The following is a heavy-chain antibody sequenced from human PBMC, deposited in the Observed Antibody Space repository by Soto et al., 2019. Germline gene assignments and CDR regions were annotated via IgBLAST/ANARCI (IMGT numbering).Heavy chain of an antibody. CDR2: IYYSGST. CDR1: GGSISSYY. Sequence: QVQLQESGPGLVKPSETLSLTCTVSGGSISSYYWSWIRQPPGKGLEWIGYIYYSGSTNYNPSLKSRVTISVDTSKNQFSLKLSSVTAADTAVYYCARHFRVGIAVAGTDHYYMDVWGKGTTVTVSS. CDR3: ARHFRVGIAVAGTDHYYMDV. D-gene: IGHD6-19*01. V-gene: IGHV4-59*08. J-gene: IGHJ6*03.